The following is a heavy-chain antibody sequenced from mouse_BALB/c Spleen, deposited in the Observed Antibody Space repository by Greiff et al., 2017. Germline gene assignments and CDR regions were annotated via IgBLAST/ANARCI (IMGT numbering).Heavy chain of an antibody. V-gene: IGHV5-17*02. CDR3: ARDYYGLDY. CDR2: ISSGSSTI. D-gene: IGHD1-2*01. Sequence: EVQGVESGGGLVQPGGSRKLSCAASGFTFSSFGMHWVRQAPEKGLEWVAYISSGSSTIYYADTVKGRFTISRDNPKNTLFLQMTSLRSEDTAMYYCARDYYGLDYWGQGTTLTVSS. CDR1: GFTFSSFG. J-gene: IGHJ2*01.